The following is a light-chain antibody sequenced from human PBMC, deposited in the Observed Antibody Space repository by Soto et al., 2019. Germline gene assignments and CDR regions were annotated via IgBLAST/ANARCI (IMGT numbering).Light chain of an antibody. Sequence: EIVLTQSPYTLSLSPGEGASLSCRASQSISKYLAWYQQKPGQAPRLLIYDASNRATGIPTRFSGSGSGTDFTLTISSLEPEDFAVYYCQQRSNWITFGQGTRLEIK. CDR2: DAS. CDR1: QSISKY. J-gene: IGKJ5*01. V-gene: IGKV3-11*01. CDR3: QQRSNWIT.